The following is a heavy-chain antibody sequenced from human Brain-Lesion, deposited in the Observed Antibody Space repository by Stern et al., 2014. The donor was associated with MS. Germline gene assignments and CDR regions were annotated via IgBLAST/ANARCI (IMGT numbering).Heavy chain of an antibody. CDR2: SDHSGST. D-gene: IGHD6-13*01. V-gene: IGHV4-4*02. CDR1: GGSISRSNW. Sequence: QVQLVESGPGLVKPSGTLSLTCAVSGGSISRSNWWSWVRQSPGKGLEWIGESDHSGSTIYNPSLQSRVTVSVDTSKNRFSLTLRSVPAADTAVYFCARFPASRPHVFDSWGQGTLVTVSS. CDR3: ARFPASRPHVFDS. J-gene: IGHJ4*02.